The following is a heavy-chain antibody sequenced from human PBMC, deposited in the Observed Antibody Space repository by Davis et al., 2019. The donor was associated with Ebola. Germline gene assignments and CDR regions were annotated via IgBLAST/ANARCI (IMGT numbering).Heavy chain of an antibody. CDR3: TRNFDYDDYF. D-gene: IGHD4-17*01. CDR1: GFTFSAYT. J-gene: IGHJ4*02. Sequence: GESLKISCAASGFTFSAYTMTWVRQAPGKGLEWVSDISSSSYAIYYADSVKGRFTLSGDNAKNTLYLQMNSLRAEDTAVYYCTRNFDYDDYFWGQGTLVTVSS. CDR2: ISSSSYAI. V-gene: IGHV3-48*04.